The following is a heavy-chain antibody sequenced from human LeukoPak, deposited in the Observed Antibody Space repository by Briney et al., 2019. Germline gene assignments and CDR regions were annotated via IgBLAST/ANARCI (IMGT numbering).Heavy chain of an antibody. CDR3: AKDLVRGVIVDAFDI. Sequence: GGSLRLSCAASGFTFSSYGMHWVRQAPGKGLEWVAVISYDGNNKYYADSVKGRFTISRDNSKNTLYLQMNSLRAEDTAVYYCAKDLVRGVIVDAFDIWGPGTMVTVSS. D-gene: IGHD3-10*01. CDR1: GFTFSSYG. V-gene: IGHV3-30*18. J-gene: IGHJ3*02. CDR2: ISYDGNNK.